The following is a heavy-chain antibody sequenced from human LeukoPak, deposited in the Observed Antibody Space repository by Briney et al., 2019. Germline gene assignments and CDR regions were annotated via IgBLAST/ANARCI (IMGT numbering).Heavy chain of an antibody. J-gene: IGHJ4*02. CDR1: GFTFSNYA. CDR2: ISGNGGRT. Sequence: GGSLRLSCAASGFTFSNYAMAWVRQAPGKGLEWVSAISGNGGRTYSADSVQGRFTISRNNSKNTVYLQMDNLRAEDSAMYYCAKAHSISWPYAFDSWGQGTLVTVSS. CDR3: AKAHSISWPYAFDS. V-gene: IGHV3-23*01. D-gene: IGHD6-13*01.